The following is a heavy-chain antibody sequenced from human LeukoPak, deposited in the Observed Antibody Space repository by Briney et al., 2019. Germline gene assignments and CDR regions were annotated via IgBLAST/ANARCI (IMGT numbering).Heavy chain of an antibody. D-gene: IGHD5-12*01. CDR2: IKQDGSEK. V-gene: IGHV3-7*01. Sequence: GGSLRLSCAASGFTVSSNYMSWVRPAPGKGLEWVANIKQDGSEKYYVDSVKGRFTISRDNAKNSLYLQMNSLRAEDTAVYYCARDSEGGYDYDPFFDYWGQGTLVTVSS. CDR3: ARDSEGGYDYDPFFDY. CDR1: GFTVSSNY. J-gene: IGHJ4*02.